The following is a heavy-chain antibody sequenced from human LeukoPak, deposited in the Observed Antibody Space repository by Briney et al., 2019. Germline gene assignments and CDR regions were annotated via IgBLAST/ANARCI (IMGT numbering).Heavy chain of an antibody. Sequence: GRSLRLACAPSAFTFTSHSMNWVRQPPGEGLEWVSSISTSSSYTNYTDSVKGRFTISRDNAKNSLYLQINSLRAEDKAVYYCARAGITMVRGVEDYWGQGTLVTVSS. CDR2: ISTSSSYT. J-gene: IGHJ4*02. CDR1: AFTFTSHS. V-gene: IGHV3-21*01. CDR3: ARAGITMVRGVEDY. D-gene: IGHD3-10*01.